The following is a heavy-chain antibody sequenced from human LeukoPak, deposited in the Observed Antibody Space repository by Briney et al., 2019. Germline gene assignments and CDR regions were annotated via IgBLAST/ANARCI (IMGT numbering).Heavy chain of an antibody. Sequence: SETLSLTCTVSGGSISSSSYYWGWIRQPPGKGLEWIGSIYYSGSTYYNPSLKSRVTISVDKSKNHFSLNLSSVTAADTAVYHCASFHPYYYDASGPRDYWGQGTLVTVSS. CDR3: ASFHPYYYDASGPRDY. D-gene: IGHD3-22*01. V-gene: IGHV4-39*07. CDR2: IYYSGST. CDR1: GGSISSSSYY. J-gene: IGHJ4*02.